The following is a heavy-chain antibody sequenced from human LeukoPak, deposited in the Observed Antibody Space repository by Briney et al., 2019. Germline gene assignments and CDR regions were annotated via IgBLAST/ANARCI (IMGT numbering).Heavy chain of an antibody. CDR3: ARDRDVYYFDY. D-gene: IGHD2-8*01. CDR2: INAGNGNT. Sequence: ASVKVSCKASGGTFSSYAISWVRQAPGQRLEWMGWINAGNGNTKYSQKFQGRVTITRDTSASTAYMELSSLRSEDTVVYYCARDRDVYYFDYWGQGTLVTVSS. J-gene: IGHJ4*02. CDR1: GGTFSSYA. V-gene: IGHV1-3*01.